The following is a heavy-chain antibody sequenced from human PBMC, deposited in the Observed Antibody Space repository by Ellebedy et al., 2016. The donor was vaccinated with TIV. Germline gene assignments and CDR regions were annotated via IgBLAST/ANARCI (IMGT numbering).Heavy chain of an antibody. D-gene: IGHD2-8*02. CDR2: INANGDAT. CDR1: GFTFSNYV. V-gene: IGHV3-23*01. CDR3: TKDRTGVPCDY. J-gene: IGHJ4*02. Sequence: GESLKISCSASGFTFSNYVMNWVRQAPGKRPEWVSAINANGDATHYSDSVQGRFTISRDNSNSTLYLQMDSLRADDTAIYYCTKDRTGVPCDYWGQGTPVTVSS.